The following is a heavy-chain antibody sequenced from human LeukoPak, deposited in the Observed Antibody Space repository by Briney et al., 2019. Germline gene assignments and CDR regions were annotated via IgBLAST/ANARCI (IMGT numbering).Heavy chain of an antibody. CDR2: IYPGDSDT. V-gene: IGHV5-51*01. Sequence: PGESLKISCRGSGYTFTSYGIGWVRQMPGKGLEWMGIIYPGDSDTRYSPSFQGQVTISADKSINTAYLQWSSLKASDTAMYYCARRQRFYGSGSFNYWGQGSLVTVSS. CDR3: ARRQRFYGSGSFNY. CDR1: GYTFTSYG. D-gene: IGHD3-10*01. J-gene: IGHJ4*02.